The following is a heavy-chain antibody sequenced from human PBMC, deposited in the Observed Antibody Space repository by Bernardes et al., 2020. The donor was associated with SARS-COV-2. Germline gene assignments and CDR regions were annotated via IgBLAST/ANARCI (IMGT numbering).Heavy chain of an antibody. CDR2: ISGSGGST. D-gene: IGHD4-17*01. V-gene: IGHV3-23*01. CDR3: AKSVSVTQYYFDY. Sequence: SLRLSCAASGFTFSSYAMSWVRQAPGKGLEWVSAISGSGGSTYYADSVKGRFTISRDNSKNTLYLQMNSLRAEDTAVYYCAKSVSVTQYYFDYWGQGTLVTVSS. J-gene: IGHJ4*02. CDR1: GFTFSSYA.